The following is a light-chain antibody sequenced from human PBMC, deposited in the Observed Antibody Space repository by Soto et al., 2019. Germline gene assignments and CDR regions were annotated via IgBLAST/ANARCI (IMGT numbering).Light chain of an antibody. J-gene: IGLJ2*01. Sequence: QAVVTQPASVSGSPGQSITISCTGTSSDVGGYNYVSWYQQHPGKAPKLMIYDVSNRPSGVSNRFSGSKSGNTPSLTISGLQAEDEADYYCSSYTSSSTPVVFGGGTKLTVL. CDR2: DVS. CDR1: SSDVGGYNY. CDR3: SSYTSSSTPVV. V-gene: IGLV2-14*01.